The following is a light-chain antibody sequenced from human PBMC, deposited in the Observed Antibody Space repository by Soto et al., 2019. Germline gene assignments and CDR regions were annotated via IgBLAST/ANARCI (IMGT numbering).Light chain of an antibody. J-gene: IGKJ1*01. CDR1: QSVNSD. CDR2: DAS. CDR3: QQYNNWPWT. V-gene: IGKV3D-15*01. Sequence: IVLTQSPGTRSLSPGERATLSCRASQSVNSDYLAWYQQKPGQAPRLLIYDASNRATGIPARFSGSGSGTDFTLTISSLQSEDFAVYYCQQYNNWPWTFGQGTKVDIK.